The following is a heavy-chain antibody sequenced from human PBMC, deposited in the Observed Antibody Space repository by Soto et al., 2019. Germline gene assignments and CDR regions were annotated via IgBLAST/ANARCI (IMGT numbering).Heavy chain of an antibody. CDR1: GYTFTSYG. Sequence: ASVTVSCKASGYTFTSYGISWVRQAPGQGLEWMGWISAYNGNTNYAQKLQGRVTMTTDTSTSTAYMELRSLRSDDTAVYYCAKIGYCSSTSCYGGHYFDYWGQGTLVTVSS. CDR3: AKIGYCSSTSCYGGHYFDY. V-gene: IGHV1-18*01. D-gene: IGHD2-2*01. J-gene: IGHJ4*02. CDR2: ISAYNGNT.